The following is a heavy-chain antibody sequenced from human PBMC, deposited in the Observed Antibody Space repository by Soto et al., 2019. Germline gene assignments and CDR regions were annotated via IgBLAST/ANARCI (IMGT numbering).Heavy chain of an antibody. Sequence: QVQLVQSGAEVKKPGASVKVSFKASGYTFTSYDINWVRQATGQGLEWMGWMNPNSGDTGCAQNFQGRDTMTSNTSISTAYMELSSLRSEDTAVYYCAREREGAGFEPWGQGTLGTVSS. CDR2: MNPNSGDT. CDR3: AREREGAGFEP. J-gene: IGHJ5*02. D-gene: IGHD1-26*01. CDR1: GYTFTSYD. V-gene: IGHV1-8*01.